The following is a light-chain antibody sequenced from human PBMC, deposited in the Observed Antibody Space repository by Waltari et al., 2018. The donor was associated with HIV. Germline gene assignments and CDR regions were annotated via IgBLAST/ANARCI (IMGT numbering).Light chain of an antibody. CDR2: DVS. Sequence: QTALTQPRSVSGSPGQSVTFPCTGTSSDVGGYNYVSWYQQHPGKAPKLMIYDVSKRPSGVPDRFSGSKSGNTASLTITGLQAEDEADYYCCSYAGSYVVFGGGTKLTVL. V-gene: IGLV2-11*01. CDR1: SSDVGGYNY. CDR3: CSYAGSYVV. J-gene: IGLJ2*01.